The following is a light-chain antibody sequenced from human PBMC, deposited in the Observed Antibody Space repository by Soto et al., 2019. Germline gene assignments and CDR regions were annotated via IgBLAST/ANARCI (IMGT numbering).Light chain of an antibody. Sequence: DIQMTQSPSSLSASIGDKISITCRASQSIGTYLNWYQQKPGRAPKLLIYGASSLQTGIPSRFSGSGSGTDFTLTISSLQPEDFAAYLCQQNNRWSEFTFGAGTKVDVK. CDR2: GAS. V-gene: IGKV1-39*01. J-gene: IGKJ3*01. CDR1: QSIGTY. CDR3: QQNNRWSEFT.